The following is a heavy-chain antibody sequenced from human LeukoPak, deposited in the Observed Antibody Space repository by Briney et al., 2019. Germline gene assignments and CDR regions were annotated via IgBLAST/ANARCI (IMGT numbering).Heavy chain of an antibody. V-gene: IGHV6-1*01. Sequence: SRTLSLTCAISGDSVSSNIAAWNWIRQSPSRGLEWLGRTYSRSKWYNDYAVSVKSRITINPDTSKNQFSLQLNSVTPGDTAVYYCARSIAVAGNYFDYWGQGTLDTVSS. CDR2: TYSRSKWYN. J-gene: IGHJ4*02. D-gene: IGHD6-19*01. CDR3: ARSIAVAGNYFDY. CDR1: GDSVSSNIAA.